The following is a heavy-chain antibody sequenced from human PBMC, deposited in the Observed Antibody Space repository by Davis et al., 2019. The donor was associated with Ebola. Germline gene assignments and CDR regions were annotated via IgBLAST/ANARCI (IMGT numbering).Heavy chain of an antibody. Sequence: PSETLSLTCTVSGGSISSYYWSWIRQPPGKGLEWIGYIYYSGSTNYNPSLKSRVTISVDTSKDQFSLKLSSVTAADTAVYYCARRTGGARKYWYFDLWGRGTLVTVSS. D-gene: IGHD1-14*01. CDR2: IYYSGST. V-gene: IGHV4-59*08. CDR1: GGSISSYY. CDR3: ARRTGGARKYWYFDL. J-gene: IGHJ2*01.